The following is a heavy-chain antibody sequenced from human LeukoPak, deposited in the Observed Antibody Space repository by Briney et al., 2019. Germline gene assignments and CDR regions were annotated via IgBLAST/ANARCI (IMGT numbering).Heavy chain of an antibody. Sequence: PGGSLRLSCAAPGFTFSNAWMSWVRQAPGKGLEWVGRIKSKTDGGTTDYAAPVKGRFTISRDDSKNTLYLQMNSLKTEDTAVYYCITLGYCSGGSCYSPWGQGTLVTVSS. CDR2: IKSKTDGGTT. CDR1: GFTFSNAW. D-gene: IGHD2-15*01. CDR3: ITLGYCSGGSCYSP. J-gene: IGHJ5*02. V-gene: IGHV3-15*01.